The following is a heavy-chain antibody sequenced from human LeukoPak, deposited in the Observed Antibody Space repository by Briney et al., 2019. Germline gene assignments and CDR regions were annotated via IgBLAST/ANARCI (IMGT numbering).Heavy chain of an antibody. CDR1: GGSISSSSYY. J-gene: IGHJ6*03. D-gene: IGHD6-19*01. CDR2: IYYSGST. V-gene: IGHV4-39*07. CDR3: ARGPQPRVAVAGTYWYYYYYMDV. Sequence: SETLSLTCTVSGGSISSSSYYWGWIRQPPGKGLEWIGNIYYSGSTYYNPSLESRVTMSLDTSKNQFSLKLSSVTAADTAVYYCARGPQPRVAVAGTYWYYYYYMDVWGKGTTVTVSS.